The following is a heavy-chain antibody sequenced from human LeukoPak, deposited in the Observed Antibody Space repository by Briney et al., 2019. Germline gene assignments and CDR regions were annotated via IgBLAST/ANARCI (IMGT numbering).Heavy chain of an antibody. Sequence: GGSLRLSCEASGFTFSGYSMNWVRQAPGKGLEWVSSISSSSSYIYYADSVKGRFTISRDNAKNSLYLQMNSLRAEDTAVYYCARDPDYVWGSYTYYFDYWGQGTLVTVSS. V-gene: IGHV3-21*01. CDR2: ISSSSSYI. CDR3: ARDPDYVWGSYTYYFDY. J-gene: IGHJ4*02. D-gene: IGHD3-16*01. CDR1: GFTFSGYS.